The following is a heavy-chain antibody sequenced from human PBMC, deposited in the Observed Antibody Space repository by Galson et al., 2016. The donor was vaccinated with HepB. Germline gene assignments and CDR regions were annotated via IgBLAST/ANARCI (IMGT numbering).Heavy chain of an antibody. Sequence: SLRLSCAGSGFTFSDSAMHWVRQASGKGLEWVGRIRSKANTYATAYAASVKGRFTISRDDSKNTAYLQMNSLKTEDTAVYYCTRRKGKMYYFDYWGQGTLVTVSS. CDR1: GFTFSDSA. J-gene: IGHJ4*02. CDR3: TRRKGKMYYFDY. CDR2: IRSKANTYAT. V-gene: IGHV3-73*01. D-gene: IGHD3-16*01.